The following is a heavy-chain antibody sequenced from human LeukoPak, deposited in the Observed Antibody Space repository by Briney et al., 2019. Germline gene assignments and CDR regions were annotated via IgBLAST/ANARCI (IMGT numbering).Heavy chain of an antibody. D-gene: IGHD3-22*01. CDR3: ATYSSLNRREFQF. CDR2: IKTDGSEK. CDR1: GFTFSNYW. Sequence: GGSLRLSCEGSGFTFSNYWMGWVRQAPGKGLQWVANIKTDGSEKYYVDSVKGRFTISRDNAKNSLCLQMNSLRAEDTAVYYCATYSSLNRREFQFWGQGTLVTVS. J-gene: IGHJ4*02. V-gene: IGHV3-7*01.